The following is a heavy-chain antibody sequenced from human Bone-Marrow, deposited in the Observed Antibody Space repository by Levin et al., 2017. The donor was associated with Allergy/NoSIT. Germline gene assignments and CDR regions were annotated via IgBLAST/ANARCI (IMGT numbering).Heavy chain of an antibody. CDR1: GFTFSSHS. J-gene: IGHJ3*02. V-gene: IGHV3-21*01. D-gene: IGHD1-26*01. CDR2: ISMDSSYI. CDR3: ARGLHSGTYYQLAFDI. Sequence: GGSLRLSCAASGFTFSSHSMNWVRQAPGKGLEWVSSISMDSSYIYYADSVKGRFTISRDNAKNSLYLQMNSLRAEDTAVYYCARGLHSGTYYQLAFDIWGQGTMVTVSS.